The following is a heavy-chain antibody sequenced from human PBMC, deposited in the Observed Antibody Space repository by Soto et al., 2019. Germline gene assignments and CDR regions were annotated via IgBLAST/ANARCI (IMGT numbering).Heavy chain of an antibody. Sequence: GGSLRLSCAASGFTFSSYGMHWVRQAPGKGLEWVAVIWYDGSNKYYADSVKGRFTISRDNSKNTLYLQMNSLRAEDTAVYYCARDVGSGSYQPYYYYGMDVWGQGTTVTVSS. CDR3: ARDVGSGSYQPYYYYGMDV. D-gene: IGHD1-26*01. V-gene: IGHV3-33*01. J-gene: IGHJ6*02. CDR2: IWYDGSNK. CDR1: GFTFSSYG.